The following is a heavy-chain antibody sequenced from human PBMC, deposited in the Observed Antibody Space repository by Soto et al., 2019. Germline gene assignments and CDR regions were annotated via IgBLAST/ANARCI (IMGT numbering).Heavy chain of an antibody. CDR3: ARESGAGATNWFDP. V-gene: IGHV4-30-2*01. J-gene: IGHJ5*02. CDR1: GGSISSGGYS. D-gene: IGHD1-26*01. Sequence: QQQLQESGSGLVKPSQTLSLTCAVSGGSISSGGYSWRWIRQPPGKGLEWIGDINYSGSTYYNPSLKSRATISIDRSKNHFSLEFTSVTAADTAVYYCARESGAGATNWFDPWGQGTLVTVSS. CDR2: INYSGST.